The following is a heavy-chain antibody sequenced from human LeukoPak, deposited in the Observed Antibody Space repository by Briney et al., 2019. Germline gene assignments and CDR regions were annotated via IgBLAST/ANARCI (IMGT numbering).Heavy chain of an antibody. CDR3: ARDTGYCSGGSCLYFDY. V-gene: IGHV4-31*03. CDR2: LSYSGSS. D-gene: IGHD2-15*01. J-gene: IGHJ4*02. Sequence: SQTLSLTCTDSGGSISSGGYYWSWLRQHPGKGLEWIGYLSYSGSSYYNPSLKSRVTISVDTSKNQFSLKLSSVTAADTAVYYCARDTGYCSGGSCLYFDYWGQGTLVTVSS. CDR1: GGSISSGGYY.